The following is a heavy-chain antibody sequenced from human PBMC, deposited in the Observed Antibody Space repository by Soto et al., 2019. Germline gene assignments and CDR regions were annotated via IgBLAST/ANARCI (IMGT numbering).Heavy chain of an antibody. CDR1: GYTFTSYG. J-gene: IGHJ4*02. Sequence: ASVKVSCKASGYTFTSYGISWVRQAPGQGLEWMGWISAYNGNTNYAQKLQGRVTMTTDTSTSTAYMELRSLRSDDTAVYYCARDYCSSTSCGSNYFDYWGQGTLVTVSS. V-gene: IGHV1-18*01. CDR3: ARDYCSSTSCGSNYFDY. D-gene: IGHD2-2*01. CDR2: ISAYNGNT.